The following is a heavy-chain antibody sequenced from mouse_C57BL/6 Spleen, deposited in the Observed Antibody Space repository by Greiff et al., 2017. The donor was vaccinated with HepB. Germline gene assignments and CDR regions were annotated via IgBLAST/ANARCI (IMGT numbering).Heavy chain of an antibody. CDR3: AIEGLGGSSYDAMDY. CDR2: IYPRDGST. J-gene: IGHJ4*01. V-gene: IGHV1-85*01. CDR1: GYTFTSYD. D-gene: IGHD1-1*01. Sequence: QVQLQQSGPELVKPGASVKLSCKASGYTFTSYDINWVKQRPGQGLEWIGWIYPRDGSTKYNAKFKGKATLTVDTSSSTAYMELHSLTSEDSAVYFCAIEGLGGSSYDAMDYWGQGTSVTVSS.